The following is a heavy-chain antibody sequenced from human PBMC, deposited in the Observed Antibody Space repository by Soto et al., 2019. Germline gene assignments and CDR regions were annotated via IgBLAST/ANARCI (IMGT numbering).Heavy chain of an antibody. CDR1: GFILSDYA. D-gene: IGHD7-27*01. CDR2: ISSSSSVI. CDR3: ARDLSWGSNWYYYMDV. J-gene: IGHJ6*03. V-gene: IGHV3-48*01. Sequence: EVQLVESGGGLVQPGGSLRLSCATSGFILSDYAMNWVRQAPGKGLEWVSYISSSSSVIDYADSVKGRSTVSRDNARNSLYLQMNSLRAEDTAVYYCARDLSWGSNWYYYMDVWGKGTTVTVSS.